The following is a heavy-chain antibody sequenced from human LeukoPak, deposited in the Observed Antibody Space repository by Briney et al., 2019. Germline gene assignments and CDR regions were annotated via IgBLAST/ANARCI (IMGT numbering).Heavy chain of an antibody. J-gene: IGHJ4*02. Sequence: PGGSLRFSCAASGFTFSSYAMSWVRQAPGKGLEWVSAFSGSGGNTYYADSVKGRFTISRDNSKNTLYLQMNSLRAEDTAVYFCAKEWTVTTKIDSWGQGTLVTVSS. CDR3: AKEWTVTTKIDS. V-gene: IGHV3-23*01. CDR2: FSGSGGNT. D-gene: IGHD4-11*01. CDR1: GFTFSSYA.